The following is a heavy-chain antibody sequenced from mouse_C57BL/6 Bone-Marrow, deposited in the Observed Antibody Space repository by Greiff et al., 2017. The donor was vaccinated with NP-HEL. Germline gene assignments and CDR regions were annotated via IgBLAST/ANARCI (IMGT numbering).Heavy chain of an antibody. Sequence: EVQLQESGEGLVKPGGSLKLSCAASGFTFSSYAMSWVRQTPEKRLEWVAYISSGGDYIYYADTVKGRFTISRDNARNTLYLQMSSLKSEDTAMYYCTRDPTTVAFDYWGQGTTLTVSS. CDR2: ISSGGDYI. CDR3: TRDPTTVAFDY. CDR1: GFTFSSYA. J-gene: IGHJ2*01. D-gene: IGHD1-1*01. V-gene: IGHV5-9-1*02.